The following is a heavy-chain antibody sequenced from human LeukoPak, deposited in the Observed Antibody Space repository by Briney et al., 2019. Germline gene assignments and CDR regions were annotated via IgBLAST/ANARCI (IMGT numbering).Heavy chain of an antibody. Sequence: PSETLSLTCAVYGGSFSSYYWSWIRQPPGKGLEWIGYIYYSGSTNYNPSLKSRVTISVDTSKNQFSLKLSSVTAADTAVYYCARESVTSSSEVFDYWGQGTLVTVSS. J-gene: IGHJ4*02. CDR2: IYYSGST. D-gene: IGHD2-2*01. V-gene: IGHV4-59*01. CDR1: GGSFSSYY. CDR3: ARESVTSSSEVFDY.